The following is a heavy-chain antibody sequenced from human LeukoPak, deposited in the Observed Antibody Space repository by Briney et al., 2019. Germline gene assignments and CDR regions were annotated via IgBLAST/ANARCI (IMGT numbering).Heavy chain of an antibody. CDR2: ISDDGSNK. CDR3: AKDLLAAYGYSYGSGMDV. Sequence: GGSVRLSCTASGFTFSSYGMHWVRQAPGKGLEWVAVISDDGSNKYYADSVKGRFTISRDNSKNTLYLQMNSLRAEDTAVYYCAKDLLAAYGYSYGSGMDVWGQGTTVTVSS. D-gene: IGHD5-18*01. J-gene: IGHJ6*02. CDR1: GFTFSSYG. V-gene: IGHV3-30*18.